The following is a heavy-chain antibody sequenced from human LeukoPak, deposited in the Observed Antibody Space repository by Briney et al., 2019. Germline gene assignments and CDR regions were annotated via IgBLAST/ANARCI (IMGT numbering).Heavy chain of an antibody. CDR1: GGSISSGSYY. J-gene: IGHJ3*02. D-gene: IGHD3-3*01. Sequence: SETLSLTCTVSGGSISSGSYYWSWIRQPAGKGLEWIGRIYTSGSTNYNPSLKSRVTISVDTSKNQFSLKLSSVTAADTAVYYCARDTVREDAFDIWGQGTMVTVSS. V-gene: IGHV4-61*02. CDR3: ARDTVREDAFDI. CDR2: IYTSGST.